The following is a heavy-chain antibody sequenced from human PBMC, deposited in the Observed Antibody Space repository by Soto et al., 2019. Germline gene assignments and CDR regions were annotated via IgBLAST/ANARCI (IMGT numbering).Heavy chain of an antibody. V-gene: IGHV4-30-2*01. Sequence: QLQLQESGSGLVKPSQTLSLTCAVSGGSISSGGYSWSWIRQPPGKGLEWIGYIYHSGSTYYNPSLKSRVTISVDRSKNQFSLKLSFVAAADRGVYYWARDGNSGYDRVGWMDVWGQGTTVTVSS. CDR3: ARDGNSGYDRVGWMDV. D-gene: IGHD5-12*01. CDR1: GGSISSGGYS. CDR2: IYHSGST. J-gene: IGHJ6*02.